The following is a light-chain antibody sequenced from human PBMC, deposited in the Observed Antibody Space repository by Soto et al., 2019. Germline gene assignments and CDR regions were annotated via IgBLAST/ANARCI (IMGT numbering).Light chain of an antibody. CDR3: QQANSFPIT. V-gene: IGKV1-33*01. Sequence: DIQMTQSPSSLSASVGDRVTITCQASQHIANYLQWYQHSPGKAPKLLIYDASSLPTGVPSRFSASGFGTDFTLTISSLQPEDFATYYCQQANSFPITFGQGTRLEI. CDR1: QHIANY. CDR2: DAS. J-gene: IGKJ5*01.